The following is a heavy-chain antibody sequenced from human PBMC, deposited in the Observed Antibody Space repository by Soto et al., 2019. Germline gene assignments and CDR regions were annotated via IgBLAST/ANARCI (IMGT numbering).Heavy chain of an antibody. J-gene: IGHJ3*02. CDR2: ITPILAIA. Sequence: SVKVSCKASGGTFSSYAISWVRQAPGQGLEWVGRITPILAIANYAQKFQGRVTITADKSTSTAYMELSSLRSEDTAVYYCAREMDDIFTGPIFDAFDIWGQGTMVTVSS. V-gene: IGHV1-69*04. D-gene: IGHD3-9*01. CDR1: GGTFSSYA. CDR3: AREMDDIFTGPIFDAFDI.